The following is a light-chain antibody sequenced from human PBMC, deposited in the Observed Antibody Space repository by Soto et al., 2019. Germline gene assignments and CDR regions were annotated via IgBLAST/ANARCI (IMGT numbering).Light chain of an antibody. CDR2: DAS. V-gene: IGKV1-33*01. CDR1: QDISNY. CDR3: QQYDTLPFT. Sequence: DIQMTQSPSSLSASVGDRVTITCQASQDISNYLNWYQQKPGKAPKLLIYDASNLETGVPSRFSGSGSGTDFTFTISSLQPEDIETYYCQQYDTLPFTFGPGTKVDI. J-gene: IGKJ3*01.